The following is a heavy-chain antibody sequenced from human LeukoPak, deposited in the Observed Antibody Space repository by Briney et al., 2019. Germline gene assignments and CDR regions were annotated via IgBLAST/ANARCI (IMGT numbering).Heavy chain of an antibody. Sequence: ASVKVSCKASGYTFTGYYMHWVRQAPGQGLEWMGWMNPNSGNTGYAQKFQGRVTFSRNTSVSTAYMELSSLRSEDTAVYYCARAANFYCTGGSCYGNWGQGTLVTVSS. CDR2: MNPNSGNT. D-gene: IGHD2-15*01. V-gene: IGHV1-8*03. CDR3: ARAANFYCTGGSCYGN. CDR1: GYTFTGYY. J-gene: IGHJ4*02.